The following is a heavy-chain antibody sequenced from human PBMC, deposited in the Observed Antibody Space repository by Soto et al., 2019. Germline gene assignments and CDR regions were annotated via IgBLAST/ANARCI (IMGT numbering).Heavy chain of an antibody. CDR1: GFTFSSYG. CDR3: AKDSGSGRGSLPDYQYYYGMDV. Sequence: PGGSLRLSCAASGFTFSSYGMHWVRQAPGKGLEWVAVIWYDGSNKYYADSVKGRFTISRDNSKNTLYLQMNSLRAEDTAVYYCAKDSGSGRGSLPDYQYYYGMDVWGQGTTVTVSS. J-gene: IGHJ6*02. D-gene: IGHD6-19*01. V-gene: IGHV3-30*02. CDR2: IWYDGSNK.